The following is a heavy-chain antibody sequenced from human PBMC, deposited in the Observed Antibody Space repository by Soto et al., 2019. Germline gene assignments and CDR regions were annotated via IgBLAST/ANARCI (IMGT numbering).Heavy chain of an antibody. Sequence: EVQLVESGGGLVKPGGSLRLSCAASGFTFSSYSMNWVRQAPGKGLEWVSSISSSSSYIYYADSVKGRFTISRDNAKNSLYLQMNSLRAEDTAVYYCARGAGATRWEYLAYWGQGPLVTVSS. CDR2: ISSSSSYI. D-gene: IGHD1-26*01. CDR1: GFTFSSYS. CDR3: ARGAGATRWEYLAY. J-gene: IGHJ4*02. V-gene: IGHV3-21*01.